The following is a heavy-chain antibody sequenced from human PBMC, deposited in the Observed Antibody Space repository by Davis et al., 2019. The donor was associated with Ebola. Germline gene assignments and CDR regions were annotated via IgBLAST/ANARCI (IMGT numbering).Heavy chain of an antibody. CDR2: IYYSGST. D-gene: IGHD6-13*01. V-gene: IGHV4-59*08. CDR3: ARLNGDSSSNDY. J-gene: IGHJ4*02. Sequence: SETLSLTCTVSGGSISSYYWSWIRQPPGKGLEWIGYIYYSGSTNYNPSLKSRVTISVDTSKNQFSLKLSSVTAADTAVYYCARLNGDSSSNDYWGQGTLVTVSS. CDR1: GGSISSYY.